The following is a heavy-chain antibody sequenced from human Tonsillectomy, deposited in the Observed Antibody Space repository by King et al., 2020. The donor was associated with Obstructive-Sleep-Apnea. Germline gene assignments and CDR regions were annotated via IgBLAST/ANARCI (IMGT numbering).Heavy chain of an antibody. CDR3: ARAAGLGRHAFDI. CDR1: GFTFSSYS. Sequence: VQLVESGGGLVQPGGSLRLSCAASGFTFSSYSMNWVRQAPGKGLEWVSYISSSSSTIYYADSVKGRFTISRDNAKNSLYLQMNSLRAEDTAVYYCARAAGLGRHAFDIWGQGTMVTVSS. D-gene: IGHD6-19*01. V-gene: IGHV3-48*04. CDR2: ISSSSSTI. J-gene: IGHJ3*02.